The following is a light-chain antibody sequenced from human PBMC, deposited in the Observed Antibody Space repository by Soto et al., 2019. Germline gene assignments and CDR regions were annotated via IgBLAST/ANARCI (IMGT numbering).Light chain of an antibody. V-gene: IGKV1-9*01. J-gene: IGKJ5*01. CDR3: PQLYRYPIT. CDR1: QGISNS. CDR2: SAS. Sequence: DVQLTQSPSFMSLSAGDRVTITCRASQGISNSLAWYQQKPGKAPKLLIYSASTLQSGVPSRFSGGYSGTEFTLTISSLQPEDFATYYCPQLYRYPITFGQGTRLEIK.